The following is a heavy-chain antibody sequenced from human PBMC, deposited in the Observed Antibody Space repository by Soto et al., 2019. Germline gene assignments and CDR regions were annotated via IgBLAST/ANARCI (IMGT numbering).Heavy chain of an antibody. D-gene: IGHD5-18*01. J-gene: IGHJ4*02. Sequence: GESLKISCKGSGYTFTDYWIGWVRQLPGKGLEWMGIIYPGDSDTRYSPSFQGHVTITVDKSTSTAYLQWSSLKASDTAMYYCARRRNSYGLYYFHYWGQGTLVTVSS. V-gene: IGHV5-51*01. CDR3: ARRRNSYGLYYFHY. CDR2: IYPGDSDT. CDR1: GYTFTDYW.